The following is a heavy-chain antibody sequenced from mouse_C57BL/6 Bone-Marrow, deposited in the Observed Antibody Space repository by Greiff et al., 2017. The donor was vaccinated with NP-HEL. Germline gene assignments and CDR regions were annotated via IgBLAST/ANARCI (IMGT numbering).Heavy chain of an antibody. CDR3: ARGGYYLDY. V-gene: IGHV1-81*01. Sequence: VQLQQSGAELARPGASVKLSCKASGYTFTSYGISWVKQRPGQGLEWIGEIYPRSGNTYYNEKFKGKATLTADKSSSTAYMELRSLTSVDSAVYLCARGGYYLDYWGQGTTLTVTS. CDR2: IYPRSGNT. CDR1: GYTFTSYG. J-gene: IGHJ2*01.